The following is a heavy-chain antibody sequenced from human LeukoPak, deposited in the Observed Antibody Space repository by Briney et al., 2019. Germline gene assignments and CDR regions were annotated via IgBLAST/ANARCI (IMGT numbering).Heavy chain of an antibody. J-gene: IGHJ4*02. CDR3: ARAPMTTVTTIDY. V-gene: IGHV3-20*04. D-gene: IGHD4-17*01. CDR2: INWNGGST. CDR1: GFTFDDFG. Sequence: GGSLRLSCAASGFTFDDFGMSWVLQGPGKGLEWVSGINWNGGSTGYADSVKGRFTISRDNAKKSLYLQMNSLRAEDTALYYCARAPMTTVTTIDYWGQGTLVTVSS.